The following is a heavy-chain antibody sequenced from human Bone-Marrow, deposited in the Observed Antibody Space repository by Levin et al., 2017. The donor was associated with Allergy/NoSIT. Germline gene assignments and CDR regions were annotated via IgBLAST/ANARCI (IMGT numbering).Heavy chain of an antibody. CDR1: GLSFTNAREA. CDR2: IFSNDEK. J-gene: IGHJ4*02. Sequence: SGPTLVKPTQTLTLTCSVSGLSFTNAREAVTWIRQPPGKALEWLAHIFSNDEKFYSTSLKNRLTISLDTSKSQVVLPMTNMDPVDTGTYYCGSFADGDGNFDYWGQGTLVTVSS. V-gene: IGHV2-26*01. D-gene: IGHD5-24*01. CDR3: GSFADGDGNFDY.